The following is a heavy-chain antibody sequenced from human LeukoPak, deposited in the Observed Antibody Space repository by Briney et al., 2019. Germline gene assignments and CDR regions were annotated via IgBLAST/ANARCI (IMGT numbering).Heavy chain of an antibody. V-gene: IGHV3-23*01. J-gene: IGHJ4*02. D-gene: IGHD4-17*01. CDR1: GSTFSSYG. CDR2: ISGSGGST. CDR3: AKTTDYGVPFDY. Sequence: GGSLRLSCAASGSTFSSYGMSWVRQAPGKGLEWVSAISGSGGSTYYADSVKGRFTISRDNSKNTLYLQMNSLRGEDTAVYYCAKTTDYGVPFDYWGQGTLVTVSS.